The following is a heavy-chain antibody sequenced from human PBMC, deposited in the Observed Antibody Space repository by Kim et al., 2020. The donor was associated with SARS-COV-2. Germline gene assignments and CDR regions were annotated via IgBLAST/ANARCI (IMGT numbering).Heavy chain of an antibody. D-gene: IGHD3-10*01. CDR1: GFTFSSYS. CDR2: ISSSSSYI. CDR3: ASLGGLTMVQGVNGNRFDP. V-gene: IGHV3-21*01. J-gene: IGHJ5*02. Sequence: GGSLSLSCAASGFTFSSYSMNWVRQAPGKGLEWVSSISSSSSYIYYADSVKGRFTISRDNAKNSLYLQMNSLRAEDTAVYYCASLGGLTMVQGVNGNRFDPWGQGTLVTVSS.